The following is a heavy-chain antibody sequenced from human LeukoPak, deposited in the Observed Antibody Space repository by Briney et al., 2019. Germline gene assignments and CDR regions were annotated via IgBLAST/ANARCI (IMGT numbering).Heavy chain of an antibody. Sequence: GGSLRLSCAASGFTFSGSAMHWVRQASGKGLEWVGRIRSKANSYATAYAASVKGRSTISRDDSKNTAYLRMNSLKTEDTAVYYCTPGIAVAFWGQGTLVTVSS. CDR1: GFTFSGSA. CDR2: IRSKANSYAT. J-gene: IGHJ4*02. CDR3: TPGIAVAF. D-gene: IGHD6-19*01. V-gene: IGHV3-73*01.